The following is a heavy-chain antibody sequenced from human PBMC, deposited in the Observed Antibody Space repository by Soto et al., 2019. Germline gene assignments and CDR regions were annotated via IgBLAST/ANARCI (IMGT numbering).Heavy chain of an antibody. V-gene: IGHV4-59*01. Sequence: SETLSLTCTVSGGSISSYYWSWIRQPPGKGLEWIGYIYYSGSTNYNPSLKSRVTISVDTSKNQFSLKLSSVTAADTAVYYCARKESGYDYDYWGQGTLVTVSS. CDR3: ARKESGYDYDY. J-gene: IGHJ4*02. CDR2: IYYSGST. D-gene: IGHD5-12*01. CDR1: GGSISSYY.